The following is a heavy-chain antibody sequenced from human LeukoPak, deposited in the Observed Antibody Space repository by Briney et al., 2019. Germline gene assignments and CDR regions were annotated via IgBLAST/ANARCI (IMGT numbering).Heavy chain of an antibody. J-gene: IGHJ4*02. Sequence: SETLSLTCTVSGGSISSYYWSWIRQPPGKGLEWIGYIYYSGSTNYNPSLKSRVTISIDTSKNQFSLKLSSVTAADTAVYYCARLYYDILTGYYPQYYFDYWGQGTLVTVSS. CDR3: ARLYYDILTGYYPQYYFDY. CDR1: GGSISSYY. V-gene: IGHV4-59*01. CDR2: IYYSGST. D-gene: IGHD3-9*01.